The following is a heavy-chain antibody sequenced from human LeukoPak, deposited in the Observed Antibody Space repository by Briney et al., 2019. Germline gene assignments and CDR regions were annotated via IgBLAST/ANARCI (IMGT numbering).Heavy chain of an antibody. J-gene: IGHJ4*02. D-gene: IGHD3-22*01. Sequence: GGSLRLPCAASGFTFSSYAMSWVRQAPGKGLEWVSAISGSGGSTYYADSVKGRFTISRDNSKNTLYLQMNSLRAEDTAVYYCAKPATLRGPRYYDSNPYPVWYFDYWGQGTLVTVSS. CDR1: GFTFSSYA. CDR2: ISGSGGST. CDR3: AKPATLRGPRYYDSNPYPVWYFDY. V-gene: IGHV3-23*01.